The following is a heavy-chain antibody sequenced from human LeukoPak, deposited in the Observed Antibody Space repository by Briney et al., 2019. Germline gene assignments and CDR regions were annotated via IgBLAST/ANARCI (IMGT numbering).Heavy chain of an antibody. D-gene: IGHD2-15*01. J-gene: IGHJ4*02. Sequence: GESLRLSCAASGFTFNSYGMHWVRQAPGKGLEWVAVISYDGPNKYYADSVKGRFTISRDNSKNTLYLQMDSLRAEDTAVYYCARAGYCSGGSCYGSDYWGQGTLVSVSS. CDR3: ARAGYCSGGSCYGSDY. CDR2: ISYDGPNK. V-gene: IGHV3-30*03. CDR1: GFTFNSYG.